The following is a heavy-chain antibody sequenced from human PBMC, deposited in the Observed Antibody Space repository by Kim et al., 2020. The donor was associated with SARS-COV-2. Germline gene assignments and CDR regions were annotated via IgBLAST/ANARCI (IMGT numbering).Heavy chain of an antibody. V-gene: IGHV3-23*03. CDR3: ARSEDGSGSLWAIDY. Sequence: DSAKGRFPNSRDNSKNTLYLQMNSRRAEDTAVYYCARSEDGSGSLWAIDYWGQGTLVTVSS. J-gene: IGHJ4*02. D-gene: IGHD3-10*01.